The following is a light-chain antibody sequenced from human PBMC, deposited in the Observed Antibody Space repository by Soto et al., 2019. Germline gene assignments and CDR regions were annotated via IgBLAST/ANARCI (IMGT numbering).Light chain of an antibody. CDR2: EVS. CDR3: TSYTNINTWV. Sequence: QSALTQPASVSGSPGQSITISCTGTSSDVGAYNYVSWYQQRPGKAPKLMIYEVSNRPSGVSNRFSGSKSGNTASLTISGLQAEDEADYYCTSYTNINTWVFGGGTKVTVL. CDR1: SSDVGAYNY. J-gene: IGLJ3*02. V-gene: IGLV2-14*01.